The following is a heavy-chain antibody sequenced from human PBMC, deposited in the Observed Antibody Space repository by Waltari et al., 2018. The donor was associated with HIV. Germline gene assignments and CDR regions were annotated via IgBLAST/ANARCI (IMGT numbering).Heavy chain of an antibody. V-gene: IGHV3-30*03. CDR3: ARDAMGDVDYSNPFHS. J-gene: IGHJ4*02. Sequence: QVQLVESGGGVVQPGRSLRLSCAASGFTLSDYGIPWVRQVPGKGLEWVAVISDFGNNKYYGDSVKGRFTISRDNSRNTVFLQMNRLRIEDAAVYYCARDAMGDVDYSNPFHSWGQGTLVTVSS. CDR2: ISDFGNNK. CDR1: GFTLSDYG. D-gene: IGHD6-13*01.